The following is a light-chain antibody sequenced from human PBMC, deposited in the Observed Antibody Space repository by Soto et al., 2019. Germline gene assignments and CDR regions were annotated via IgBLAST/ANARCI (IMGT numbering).Light chain of an antibody. V-gene: IGLV2-23*02. CDR1: SSNVGSYKL. CDR2: EVN. CDR3: CSSGGSPTYV. Sequence: QSVLTQPASVPGSPGQSITISCTGTSSNVGSYKLVSWYQQPPGKAPKLMIFEVNKRPSGVSNRFSGSKSGNTASLTISGLKVEDEADYYCCSSGGSPTYVFGTGTKVTVL. J-gene: IGLJ1*01.